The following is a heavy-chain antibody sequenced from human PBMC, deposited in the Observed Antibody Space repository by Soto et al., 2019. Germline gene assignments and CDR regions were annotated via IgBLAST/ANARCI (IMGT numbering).Heavy chain of an antibody. CDR1: GGYIIGGCDY. Sequence: PSETICVTCTVAGGYIIGGCDYWSWIKQHPGKGLEWIGYIYYSGSTYYNPSLKSRVTISVDTSKNQFSLKLSSVTAADTAVYYCARSGYSYGPNPLLYWGQGTLVTVSS. J-gene: IGHJ4*02. V-gene: IGHV4-31*03. CDR2: IYYSGST. D-gene: IGHD5-18*01. CDR3: ARSGYSYGPNPLLY.